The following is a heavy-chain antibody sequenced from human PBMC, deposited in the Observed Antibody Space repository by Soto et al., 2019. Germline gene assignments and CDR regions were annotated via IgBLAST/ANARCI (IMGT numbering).Heavy chain of an antibody. CDR1: DGSISRSRYY. V-gene: IGHV4-39*01. D-gene: IGHD3-3*02. Sequence: SDACSVGDGSISRSRYYRGMKRQPPGKGLEWIGSIYYSGSTYYNPSLKSRVTISVDTSKNQFSLKLSSVTAADTAVYYCASPKIAFYNWCDPWGPGTLVTVS. CDR2: IYYSGST. J-gene: IGHJ5*02. CDR3: ASPKIAFYNWCDP.